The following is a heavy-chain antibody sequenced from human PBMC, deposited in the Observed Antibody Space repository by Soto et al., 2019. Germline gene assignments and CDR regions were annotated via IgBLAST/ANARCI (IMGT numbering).Heavy chain of an antibody. CDR2: IWYDGSNK. V-gene: IGHV3-33*01. CDR1: GFTFSSYG. Sequence: SLRLSCAASGFTFSSYGMHWVRQAPGKGLEWVAVIWYDGSNKYYADSVKGRFTISRGNSKNTLYLQMNSLRAEDTAVYYCARAGHNAHAFDIWGQGTMVTVSS. J-gene: IGHJ3*02. CDR3: ARAGHNAHAFDI. D-gene: IGHD1-20*01.